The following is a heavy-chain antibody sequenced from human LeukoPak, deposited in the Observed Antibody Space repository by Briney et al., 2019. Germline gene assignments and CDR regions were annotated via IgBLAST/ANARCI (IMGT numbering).Heavy chain of an antibody. Sequence: SETLSLTCTVSGGSFSTYHWSWIRQPAGKGLEWIGRIYTSGSTNYNPSLKSRVTMSVDTSKNQFSLKLNSVTAADTAVYYCASSSSSTYYYYYYMDVWGKGTTVTVSS. V-gene: IGHV4-4*07. D-gene: IGHD6-6*01. CDR3: ASSSSSTYYYYYYMDV. J-gene: IGHJ6*03. CDR1: GGSFSTYH. CDR2: IYTSGST.